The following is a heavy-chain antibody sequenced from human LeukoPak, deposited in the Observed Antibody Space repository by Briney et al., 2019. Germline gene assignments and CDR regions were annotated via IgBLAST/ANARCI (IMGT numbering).Heavy chain of an antibody. V-gene: IGHV4-59*01. CDR3: ARATMEYGYYYDFDY. CDR1: GGSISSYY. J-gene: IGHJ4*02. CDR2: IYYSGST. Sequence: PSETLSLTCTVSGGSISSYYWSWIRQPPGKGLEWIGYIYYSGSTNYNPSLKSRVTISVDTSKNQFSLKLSSVTAADTAAYYCARATMEYGYYYDFDYWGQGTLVTVSS. D-gene: IGHD3-22*01.